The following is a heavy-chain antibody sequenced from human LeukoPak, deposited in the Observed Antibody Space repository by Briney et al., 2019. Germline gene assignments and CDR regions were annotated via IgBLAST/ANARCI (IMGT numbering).Heavy chain of an antibody. V-gene: IGHV1-69*04. D-gene: IGHD1-1*01. CDR3: ARDTLADRNDYAFDI. Sequence: SVKVSCKASGGTFSSYAISWVRQAPGQGLEWMGRIIPILGIANYAQKFQGRVTITADKSTSTAYMELSSLRSEDTAVYYCARDTLADRNDYAFDIWGQGTMVTVSS. CDR1: GGTFSSYA. J-gene: IGHJ3*02. CDR2: IIPILGIA.